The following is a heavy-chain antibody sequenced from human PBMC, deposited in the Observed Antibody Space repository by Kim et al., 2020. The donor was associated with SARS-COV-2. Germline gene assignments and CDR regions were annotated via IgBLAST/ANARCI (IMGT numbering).Heavy chain of an antibody. V-gene: IGHV6-1*01. D-gene: IGHD3-16*01. CDR1: GDSVSSNNAA. CDR3: ANGGSGLGGMNV. Sequence: SQTLSLPCAISGDSVSSNNAAWNWIRQSPSRGLEWLGRTYYRSKWFNDYALSVKSRITINPDTSKNHFSLQLSSVTPEDTDVYYCANGGSGLGGMNVWGQGTAGTVS. J-gene: IGHJ6*02. CDR2: TYYRSKWFN.